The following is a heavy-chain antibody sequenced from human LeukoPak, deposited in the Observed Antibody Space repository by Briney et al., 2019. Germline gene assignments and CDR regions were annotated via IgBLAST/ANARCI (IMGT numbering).Heavy chain of an antibody. J-gene: IGHJ4*02. CDR1: GFTVSSNY. CDR2: IYSGGST. CDR3: ARDGRGDLTWIQLWSPFDY. V-gene: IGHV3-66*01. Sequence: GSLRLSCAASGFTVSSNYMSWVRQAPGKGLEGVSVIYSGGSTYYADSVKGRFTISRDNSKNTLYLQMNSLRAEDTAAYYCARDGRGDLTWIQLWSPFDYWGQGTLVTVSS. D-gene: IGHD5-18*01.